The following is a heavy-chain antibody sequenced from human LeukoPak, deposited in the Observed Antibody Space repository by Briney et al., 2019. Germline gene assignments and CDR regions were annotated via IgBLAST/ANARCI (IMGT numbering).Heavy chain of an antibody. CDR2: ISRGGTR. J-gene: IGHJ6*02. D-gene: IGHD2-15*01. V-gene: IGHV3-66*01. Sequence: GGSLRLSCAASGFTVSSNYMTWVRQAPGKGLEWVSVISRGGTRSYADSVKGRFTISRDNAKNSLYLQMNSLRAEDTAVYYCARVVVAATDYYYGMDVWGQGTTVTVSS. CDR3: ARVVVAATDYYYGMDV. CDR1: GFTVSSNY.